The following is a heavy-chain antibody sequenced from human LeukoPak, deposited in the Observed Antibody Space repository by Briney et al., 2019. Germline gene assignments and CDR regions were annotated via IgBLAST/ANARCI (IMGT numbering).Heavy chain of an antibody. J-gene: IGHJ4*02. Sequence: GGSLRLSCAASGFTFSRYWMTWVRQTPRKGLEWVANIKPDGSEKYYLDSVRGRFTISRDNPKNLLFLQINSLRVEDTAVYYCARETPRRGETRDGYRWGQGTVVTVSS. CDR3: ARETPRRGETRDGYR. CDR1: GFTFSRYW. V-gene: IGHV3-7*01. D-gene: IGHD5-24*01. CDR2: IKPDGSEK.